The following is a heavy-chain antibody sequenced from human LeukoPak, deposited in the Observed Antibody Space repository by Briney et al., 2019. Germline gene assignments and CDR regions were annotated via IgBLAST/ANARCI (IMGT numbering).Heavy chain of an antibody. V-gene: IGHV3-48*03. CDR1: GFTFSSYE. J-gene: IGHJ3*02. CDR2: ISSSGSTI. CDR3: ARGGSGSGDWGAFDI. Sequence: PGGSLRLSCAASGFTFSSYEMNWVRQAPGKGLEWVSYISSSGSTIYYADSVKGRFTIFRDNAKNSLYLQMNSLRAEDTAVYYCARGGSGSGDWGAFDIWGQGTMVTVSS. D-gene: IGHD3-10*01.